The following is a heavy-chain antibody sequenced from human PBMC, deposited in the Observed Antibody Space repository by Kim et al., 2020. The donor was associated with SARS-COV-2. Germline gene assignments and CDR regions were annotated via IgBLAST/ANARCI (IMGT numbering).Heavy chain of an antibody. D-gene: IGHD3-16*01. Sequence: ADSVKGRFPTSRDNAKNSLYLQMNSLRAEDTALYYCAKDIGATIGGSFDYWGQGTLVTVSS. CDR3: AKDIGATIGGSFDY. V-gene: IGHV3-9*01. J-gene: IGHJ4*02.